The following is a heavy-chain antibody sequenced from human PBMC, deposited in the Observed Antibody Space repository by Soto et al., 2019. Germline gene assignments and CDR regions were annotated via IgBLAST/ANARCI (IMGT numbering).Heavy chain of an antibody. J-gene: IGHJ2*01. CDR3: ARVIRLERRGWYFDL. D-gene: IGHD1-1*01. CDR1: GGTFRSYN. V-gene: IGHV1-69*02. CDR2: IIPILGIA. Sequence: QVQLVQSGAEVKKPGSSVKVSCKASGGTFRSYNISWVRQAPGQGLEWMGRIIPILGIANYAQKFQGRVMITADKSTSTAYIELSSLRSEDTAVYDCARVIRLERRGWYFDLWGRGTLVTVSS.